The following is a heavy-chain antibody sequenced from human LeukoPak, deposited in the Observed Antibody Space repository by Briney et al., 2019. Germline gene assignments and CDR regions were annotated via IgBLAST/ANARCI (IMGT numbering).Heavy chain of an antibody. CDR3: ARLRIAAAGTARGWFDP. D-gene: IGHD6-13*01. V-gene: IGHV5-51*01. Sequence: GQSLKISCKGSGYSVTSYWIGWVRELPGKRLECMGIIYPGDSDTRYSPSFQGQVNISADKSISTAYLQWSSLKASDTAMYYCARLRIAAAGTARGWFDPWGQGTLVTVSS. CDR1: GYSVTSYW. CDR2: IYPGDSDT. J-gene: IGHJ5*02.